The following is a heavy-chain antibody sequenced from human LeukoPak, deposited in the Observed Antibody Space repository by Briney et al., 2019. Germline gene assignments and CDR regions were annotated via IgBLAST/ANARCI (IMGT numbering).Heavy chain of an antibody. CDR3: VKDFVGARDY. V-gene: IGHV3-48*04. CDR2: ISSSSSTI. Sequence: GGSLRLSCAASGFTFSSYSMNWVRQAPGKGLEWVSYISSSSSTIYYADSVKGRFTISRDDAKNTLYLQMDSLRAEDTAVYYCVKDFVGARDYWGQGTLVTVSS. CDR1: GFTFSSYS. D-gene: IGHD1-26*01. J-gene: IGHJ4*02.